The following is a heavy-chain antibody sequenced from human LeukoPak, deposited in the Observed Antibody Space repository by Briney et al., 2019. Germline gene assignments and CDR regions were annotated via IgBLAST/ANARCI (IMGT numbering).Heavy chain of an antibody. CDR1: GGSFSGYY. V-gene: IGHV4-34*01. Sequence: PSETLSLTCAVYGGSFSGYYWSWIRQPPGKGLEWIGEINHSGSTNYNPSLKSRVTIPVDTSKNQFSLKLSSVTAADTAVYYCARGEWSYDFWSGYYLAPSYYMDVWGKGTTVTVSS. J-gene: IGHJ6*03. CDR3: ARGEWSYDFWSGYYLAPSYYMDV. CDR2: INHSGST. D-gene: IGHD3-3*01.